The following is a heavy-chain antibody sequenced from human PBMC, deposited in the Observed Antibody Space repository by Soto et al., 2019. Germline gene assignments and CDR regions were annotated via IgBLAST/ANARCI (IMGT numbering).Heavy chain of an antibody. V-gene: IGHV1-18*01. D-gene: IGHD2-2*01. Sequence: ASVKVSCKASGYTFTSYGISWVRQAPGQGLEWMGWISAYNGNTNYAQKLQGRVTMTTDTSTSTAYMELRSLRSDDTAVYYCARESVRGCSSTSCYDYYYYYGMDVWGQGTTVTVSS. CDR2: ISAYNGNT. CDR1: GYTFTSYG. J-gene: IGHJ6*02. CDR3: ARESVRGCSSTSCYDYYYYYGMDV.